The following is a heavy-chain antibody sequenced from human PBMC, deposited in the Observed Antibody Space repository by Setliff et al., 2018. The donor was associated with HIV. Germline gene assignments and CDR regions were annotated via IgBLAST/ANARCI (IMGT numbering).Heavy chain of an antibody. CDR2: IDHSGST. CDR1: AGSFSGYY. CDR3: AREAYGSGSYPSFGLDY. J-gene: IGHJ4*02. Sequence: SETLSLTCAVYAGSFSGYYWSWIRQPPGKGLERIGEIDHSGSTNYNPSLRSRVIMSMDTSKNQFSLKLSSVTAADTAVYYCAREAYGSGSYPSFGLDYWGQGTLVTVSS. D-gene: IGHD3-10*01. V-gene: IGHV4-34*01.